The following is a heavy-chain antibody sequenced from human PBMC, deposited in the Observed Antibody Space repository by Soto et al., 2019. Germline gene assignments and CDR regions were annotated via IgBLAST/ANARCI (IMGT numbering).Heavy chain of an antibody. J-gene: IGHJ4*02. CDR1: GFIFSSHW. CDR3: ARLYGSVSTFDY. D-gene: IGHD6-25*01. CDR2: IKPDGSDK. Sequence: QAGGSLRLSCGTTGFIFSSHWMTWVRQAPGKGLEWVADIKPDGSDKHYVDSVKGRFTISRDNAEHSLYLQMSSLRAEDTAVYYCARLYGSVSTFDYWGQGTLVTSPQ. V-gene: IGHV3-7*01.